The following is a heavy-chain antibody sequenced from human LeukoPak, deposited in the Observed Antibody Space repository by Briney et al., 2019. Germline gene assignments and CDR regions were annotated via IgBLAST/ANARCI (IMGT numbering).Heavy chain of an antibody. Sequence: AGSLTLTCAASGFTFSSYSMNWVRQAPGKGLEWVSSISSSSSYIYYADSVKGRFTIYRDNAKNSLYLQMNSLRAEDTAVYYCARDPNPMMGANFHFWGQGTLVTVSS. D-gene: IGHD1-26*01. V-gene: IGHV3-21*01. J-gene: IGHJ4*02. CDR1: GFTFSSYS. CDR3: ARDPNPMMGANFHF. CDR2: ISSSSSYI.